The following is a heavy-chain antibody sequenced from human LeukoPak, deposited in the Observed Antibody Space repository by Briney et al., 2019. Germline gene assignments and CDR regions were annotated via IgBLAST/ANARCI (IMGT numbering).Heavy chain of an antibody. CDR3: ARGDILTSYPNWFDP. J-gene: IGHJ5*02. V-gene: IGHV3-73*01. CDR1: GFTFSGSA. D-gene: IGHD3-9*01. Sequence: GGSLRLSCAASGFTFSGSAMHWVRQASGKGLEWVGRIRSKANSYATAYAASVKGRFTISRDNAKNSLYLQMNSLRAEDTALYYCARGDILTSYPNWFDPWGQGTLVTVSS. CDR2: IRSKANSYAT.